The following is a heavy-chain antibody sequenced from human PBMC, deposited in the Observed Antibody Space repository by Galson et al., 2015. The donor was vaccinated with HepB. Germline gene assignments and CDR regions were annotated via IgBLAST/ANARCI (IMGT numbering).Heavy chain of an antibody. D-gene: IGHD3-10*01. CDR2: INADNGDT. CDR3: VKPFYYGSGVNYFDP. CDR1: GYSFTDYA. J-gene: IGHJ5*02. Sequence: SVKVSCKASGYSFTDYAIHWVRQAPGQRLEWMGWINADNGDTKYSEKFQDRVTITSDTSAKTAYMELSSLRSEDTAVYYCVKPFYYGSGVNYFDPWGQGTLVTVSS. V-gene: IGHV1-3*01.